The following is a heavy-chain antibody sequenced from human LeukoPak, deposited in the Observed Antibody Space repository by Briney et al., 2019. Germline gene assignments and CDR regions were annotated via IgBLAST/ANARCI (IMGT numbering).Heavy chain of an antibody. CDR3: ARTYDFGRGPPGDAFDN. V-gene: IGHV3-48*01. CDR2: IDARSGIT. Sequence: GGSLRLSCAASGFTFSSYWMNWVRQAPGKGPEWVSYIDARSGITYYADSVQGRFTLSRDNARESVFLQMDSLRVDDTAVYYCARTYDFGRGPPGDAFDNWGPGTWVIVSS. CDR1: GFTFSSYW. J-gene: IGHJ3*02. D-gene: IGHD3-3*01.